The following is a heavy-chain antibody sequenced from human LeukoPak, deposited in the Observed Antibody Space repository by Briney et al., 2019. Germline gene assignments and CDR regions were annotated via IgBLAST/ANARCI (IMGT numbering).Heavy chain of an antibody. J-gene: IGHJ1*01. D-gene: IGHD2-2*01. CDR2: IFHSGST. CDR1: GASISTGGYS. CDR3: ARGRHYSNLFFQH. Sequence: SQTLSLTCAVSGASISTGGYSWSWIRQPPGRGLEWIGYIFHSGSTYYNPSLKSRATISVDTSKNQFSLKLSSVTAADTAVYYCARGRHYSNLFFQHWGQGTLVTVS. V-gene: IGHV4-30-2*01.